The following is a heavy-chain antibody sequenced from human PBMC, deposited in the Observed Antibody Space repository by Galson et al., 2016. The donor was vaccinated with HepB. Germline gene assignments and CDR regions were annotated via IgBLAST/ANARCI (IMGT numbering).Heavy chain of an antibody. CDR2: LIPLFGSA. J-gene: IGHJ6*02. CDR3: ARDVDYTSAWYELRKEGDNYGIDV. V-gene: IGHV1-69*06. D-gene: IGHD6-19*01. CDR1: GDSFTNYA. Sequence: SVKVSCKASGDSFTNYAIIWVRQDPGQGLEWMGGLIPLFGSANYAQKFRGRFTITADKSTSTVYMELNSLRYEDTAIYYCARDVDYTSAWYELRKEGDNYGIDVWGQGTTVTVSS.